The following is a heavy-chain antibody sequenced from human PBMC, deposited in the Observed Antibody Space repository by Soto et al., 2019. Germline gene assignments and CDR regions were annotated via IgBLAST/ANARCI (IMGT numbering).Heavy chain of an antibody. Sequence: SETLSLTCTVSGGSISSSSYYWGWIRQPPGKGLEWIGSIYYSGSTHYNPSLKSRVTISVDTSKNQFSLKLSSVTAADTAVYYCATRSLLYSSSLTALDYWGQGTLVTVSS. V-gene: IGHV4-39*01. CDR2: IYYSGST. J-gene: IGHJ4*02. D-gene: IGHD6-6*01. CDR1: GGSISSSSYY. CDR3: ATRSLLYSSSLTALDY.